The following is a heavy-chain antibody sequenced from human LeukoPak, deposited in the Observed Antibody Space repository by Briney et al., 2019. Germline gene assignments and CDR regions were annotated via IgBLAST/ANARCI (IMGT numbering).Heavy chain of an antibody. CDR3: ARVRGSYSSDY. V-gene: IGHV3-11*01. CDR1: GFTFSDYY. CDR2: ISKDGRTV. Sequence: GGSLRLSCAASGFTFSDYYMSRIRQAPGKGLEWVSFISKDGRTVSYADSVKGQFTISRDNSKNSLYLQMNSLTADDTAVYFCARVRGSYSSDYWGQGTLVTVSS. D-gene: IGHD5-12*01. J-gene: IGHJ4*02.